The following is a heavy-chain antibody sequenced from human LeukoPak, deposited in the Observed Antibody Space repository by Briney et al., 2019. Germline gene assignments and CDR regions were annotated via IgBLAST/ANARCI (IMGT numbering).Heavy chain of an antibody. Sequence: SETLSLTCTVSGVSISSYYWSWTRQPPGKGLEWIGYIYYSGSTNYNPSLKSRVTISVDTSKNQFSLKLTSVTAADTAVYYCARDQNRAFDIWGQGTMVTVSS. D-gene: IGHD1-14*01. CDR2: IYYSGST. J-gene: IGHJ3*02. V-gene: IGHV4-59*01. CDR1: GVSISSYY. CDR3: ARDQNRAFDI.